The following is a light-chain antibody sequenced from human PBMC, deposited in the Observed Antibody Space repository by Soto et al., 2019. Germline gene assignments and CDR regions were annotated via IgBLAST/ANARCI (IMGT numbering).Light chain of an antibody. V-gene: IGKV3-20*01. Sequence: DIVLTQSPGTLSLSPGERATLSCRASQSVSSSYLAWYQQKPGQAPRLLIYGASSRATGIPDRFSGSGSGTDFTLTISRLETEDFAVYFCQQSGSSPRTFGQGTKVDIK. J-gene: IGKJ1*01. CDR3: QQSGSSPRT. CDR1: QSVSSSY. CDR2: GAS.